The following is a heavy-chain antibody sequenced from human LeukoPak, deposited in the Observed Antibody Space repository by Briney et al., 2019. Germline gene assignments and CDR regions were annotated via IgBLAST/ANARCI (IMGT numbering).Heavy chain of an antibody. V-gene: IGHV3-21*04. D-gene: IGHD3-3*02. CDR3: AKGQISRSDRFDY. J-gene: IGHJ4*02. Sequence: GGSLRLSCAASGFTFSSYNMNWVRQTPGQGLEWVSSITSGSSHIYYADSVKGRFTISRDNAKSSLYLQMNSLRAEDTAVYYCAKGQISRSDRFDYWGQGTLVTVSS. CDR2: ITSGSSHI. CDR1: GFTFSSYN.